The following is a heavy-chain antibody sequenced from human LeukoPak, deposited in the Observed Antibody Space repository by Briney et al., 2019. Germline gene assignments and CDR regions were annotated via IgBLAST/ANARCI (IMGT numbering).Heavy chain of an antibody. V-gene: IGHV3-11*04. D-gene: IGHD4-23*01. J-gene: IGHJ6*02. CDR2: IRSSGSPI. CDR3: ASLYGGNLYSGLDV. CDR1: RFTFSDYY. Sequence: GGSLRLSCAASRFTFSDYYMSWVRQAPGKGLEWLSYIRSSGSPIYYADSVKGRFTISRDNGKNSLYLQMDDLRAEDTAVYYCASLYGGNLYSGLDVWGQGTTVTVSS.